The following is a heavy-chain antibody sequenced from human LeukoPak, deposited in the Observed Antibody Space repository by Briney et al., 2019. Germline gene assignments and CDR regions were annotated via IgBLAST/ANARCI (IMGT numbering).Heavy chain of an antibody. J-gene: IGHJ3*02. CDR1: GFTVSSNY. V-gene: IGHV3-66*01. D-gene: IGHD3-10*01. CDR2: LYSGGNT. Sequence: PGGSLRLSCAASGFTVSSNYMSWVRQAPGKGLEWVSVLYSGGNTYYAASVQGRFTISRDNSRNTLYLQMNSLRVEDTAVYYCATEGFRGVLFHIWGQGTVVTVSS. CDR3: ATEGFRGVLFHI.